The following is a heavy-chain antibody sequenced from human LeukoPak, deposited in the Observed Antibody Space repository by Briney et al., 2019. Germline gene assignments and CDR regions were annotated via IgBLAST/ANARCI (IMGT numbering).Heavy chain of an antibody. V-gene: IGHV3-30*04. Sequence: PGGSLRLSCAASGFTFSSYAMHWVRQAPGKGLEWVAVISYDGSNKYYADSVKGRFTISRDNSKNTLYLQMNSLRAEDMAVYYCARGSGYSVDYWGQGTLVTVSS. CDR3: ARGSGYSVDY. CDR2: ISYDGSNK. D-gene: IGHD3-3*01. J-gene: IGHJ4*02. CDR1: GFTFSSYA.